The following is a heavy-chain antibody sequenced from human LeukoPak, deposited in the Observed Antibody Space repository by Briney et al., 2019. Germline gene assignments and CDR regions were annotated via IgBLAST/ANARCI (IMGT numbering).Heavy chain of an antibody. CDR3: ARDTAAAGSDWFDP. J-gene: IGHJ5*02. CDR1: GGSIIDYY. CDR2: IHSGGGT. Sequence: SETLSLTCTVPGGSIIDYYWTWIRQPPGKGLAWIGYIHSGGGTNYDPSLKSRVTISVDKSKNQFSLKLSSVTAADTAVYYCARDTAAAGSDWFDPWGQGTLVTVSS. V-gene: IGHV4-59*12. D-gene: IGHD6-13*01.